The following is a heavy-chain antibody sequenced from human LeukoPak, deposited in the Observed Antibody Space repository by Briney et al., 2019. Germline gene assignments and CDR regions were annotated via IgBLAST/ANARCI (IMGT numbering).Heavy chain of an antibody. V-gene: IGHV3-9*01. Sequence: GGSLRLSCAASGFTFDDYAMHWVRQAPGKGLEWVSGISWNSGSIGYADSVKGRFTISRDNSKNTLYLQMNSLRAEDTAVYYCARGAGWGQGTQVTVSS. CDR2: ISWNSGSI. J-gene: IGHJ4*02. CDR3: ARGAG. D-gene: IGHD6-19*01. CDR1: GFTFDDYA.